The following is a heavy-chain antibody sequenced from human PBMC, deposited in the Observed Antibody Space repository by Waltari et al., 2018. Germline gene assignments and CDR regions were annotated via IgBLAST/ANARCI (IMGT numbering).Heavy chain of an antibody. CDR1: GGSISGYY. CDR3: ARGGRDGNISRRYYSDH. V-gene: IGHV4-59*01. D-gene: IGHD1-20*01. J-gene: IGHJ4*02. CDR2: IYYSGTT. Sequence: QVQLQESGPGLVKPSETLSLTCTVSGGSISGYYWSWIRQPPGKGLEWIGYIYYSGTTNYNPSLKNRVTISVDTSKNQLSLKLSSVTAADTAVYYCARGGRDGNISRRYYSDHWGQGTLVTVSS.